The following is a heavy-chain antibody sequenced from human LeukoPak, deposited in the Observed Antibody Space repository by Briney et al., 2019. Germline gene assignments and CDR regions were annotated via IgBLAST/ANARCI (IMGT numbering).Heavy chain of an antibody. CDR2: IIPIFGTA. J-gene: IGHJ5*02. D-gene: IGHD3-22*01. CDR1: GGTFSSNA. CDR3: ASQIGGSYDSSANWFDP. Sequence: ASVKVSCKPSGGTFSSNAISWVRQAPGQGLEWMGGIIPIFGTANYAQKFQGRVTITTDESTTTAYTELSSLRSEDTAVYYCASQIGGSYDSSANWFDPWGQGTLVTVSS. V-gene: IGHV1-69*05.